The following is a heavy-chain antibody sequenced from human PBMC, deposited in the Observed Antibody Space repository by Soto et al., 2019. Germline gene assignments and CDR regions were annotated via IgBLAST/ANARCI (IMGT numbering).Heavy chain of an antibody. J-gene: IGHJ4*02. CDR2: IWYDGSNK. CDR3: ARDTQGYSSGWFPLG. D-gene: IGHD6-19*01. CDR1: GFSLFRSYY. Sequence: PGGSLRLSCVASGFSLFRSYYTSWVRQAPGKGLEWVAVIWYDGSNKYYADPVKGRFTISRDNSKNTLYLQMNSLRAEDTAVYYCARDTQGYSSGWFPLGWGQGTLVTVSS. V-gene: IGHV3-33*08.